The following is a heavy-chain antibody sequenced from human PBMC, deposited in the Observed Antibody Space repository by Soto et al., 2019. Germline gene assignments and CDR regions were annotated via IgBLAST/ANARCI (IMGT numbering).Heavy chain of an antibody. Sequence: EVQLLESGGGLVQPGGSLRLSCAASGFTFSSYAMSWVRQAPGKGLEWVSAISGSGGSTYYADSVKGRFTISRDNSKNTLYLQMNSLRAADTAVYYCEKERHVDYSSSSDWGQGTMVTVSS. J-gene: IGHJ3*01. CDR1: GFTFSSYA. CDR2: ISGSGGST. D-gene: IGHD6-6*01. V-gene: IGHV3-23*01. CDR3: EKERHVDYSSSSD.